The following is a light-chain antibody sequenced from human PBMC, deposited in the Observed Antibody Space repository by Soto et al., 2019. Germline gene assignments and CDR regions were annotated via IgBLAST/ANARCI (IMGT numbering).Light chain of an antibody. Sequence: QSALTQPASVSGSPGQSITISCTGTSSDVGGYNLVSWYQQKPGKAPQLIIYEVTKRPSGVSDRFSGSKSGNTASLTVSGLQAEDEADYYCSSYAGSNIYVFGTGTKLTVL. V-gene: IGLV2-14*02. CDR2: EVT. J-gene: IGLJ1*01. CDR1: SSDVGGYNL. CDR3: SSYAGSNIYV.